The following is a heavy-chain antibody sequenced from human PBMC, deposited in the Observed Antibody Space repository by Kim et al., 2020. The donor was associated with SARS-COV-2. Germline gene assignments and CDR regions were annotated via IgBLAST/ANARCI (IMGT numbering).Heavy chain of an antibody. CDR1: GFTFSTFW. V-gene: IGHV3-7*01. D-gene: IGHD6-19*01. CDR3: AREAETFDY. J-gene: IGHJ4*02. Sequence: GGSLRLSCAASGFTFSTFWMTWVRQVPGKGLEWVANINLDGNRRFYVDSVKGRFTTSRDNFANSMYLQRNSLRAEASAVYYCAREAETFDYWGQGILASVSA. CDR2: INLDGNRR.